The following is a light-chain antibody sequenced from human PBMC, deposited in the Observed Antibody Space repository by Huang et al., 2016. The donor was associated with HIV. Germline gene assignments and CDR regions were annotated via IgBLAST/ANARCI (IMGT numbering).Light chain of an antibody. CDR3: QQYISFPIT. CDR1: QDISNA. CDR2: GIS. V-gene: IGKV1-16*01. Sequence: DVQMTQSPSSLSASVGDRVTITCRASQDISNALAWFQQKPGKAPKSLIFGISKLQGGVPSRFSGSGSWTDFTLTINSLQPEDFATYYCQQYISFPITFGQGTRLDIK. J-gene: IGKJ5*01.